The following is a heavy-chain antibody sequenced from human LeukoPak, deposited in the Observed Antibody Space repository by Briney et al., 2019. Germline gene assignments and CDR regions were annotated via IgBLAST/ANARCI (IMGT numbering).Heavy chain of an antibody. CDR3: ARGEYGAFDYDY. Sequence: GESLKISCKGSGYSFTSYWISWVRQMPGKGLEWMGRIDPSDSYTNYSPSFQGQVTISADKSISTAYLQWSSLKASDTAMYYCARGEYGAFDYDYWGQGTLVTVSS. D-gene: IGHD5-12*01. V-gene: IGHV5-10-1*04. J-gene: IGHJ4*02. CDR1: GYSFTSYW. CDR2: IDPSDSYT.